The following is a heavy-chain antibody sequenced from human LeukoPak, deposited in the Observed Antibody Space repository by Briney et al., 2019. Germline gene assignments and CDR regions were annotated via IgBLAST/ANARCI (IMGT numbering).Heavy chain of an antibody. CDR2: ISGSGGST. D-gene: IGHD5-18*01. Sequence: GGSLRLSCAASGFTFSSYAMSWVRQAPGKGLEWVSAISGSGGSTYYADSVKGRSTISRDNSKNTLYLQMNSLRAEDTAVYYCAKLCPNTAMARTFVDYWGQGTLVTVSS. CDR3: AKLCPNTAMARTFVDY. CDR1: GFTFSSYA. J-gene: IGHJ4*02. V-gene: IGHV3-23*01.